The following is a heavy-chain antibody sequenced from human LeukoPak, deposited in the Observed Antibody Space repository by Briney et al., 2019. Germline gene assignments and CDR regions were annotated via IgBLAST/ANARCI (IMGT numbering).Heavy chain of an antibody. J-gene: IGHJ3*02. CDR1: GFTVSSNY. CDR2: IYSGGST. V-gene: IGHV3-66*01. CDR3: ARAWIEEAFDI. Sequence: GGSLRLSCAASGFTVSSNYMSWVRQAPGKGLEWVSVIYSGGSTYYADSVKGRFTISRDDSKNTLYLQMNRLRAEDSAVYYCARAWIEEAFDIWGQGTMVTVSS. D-gene: IGHD2-2*03.